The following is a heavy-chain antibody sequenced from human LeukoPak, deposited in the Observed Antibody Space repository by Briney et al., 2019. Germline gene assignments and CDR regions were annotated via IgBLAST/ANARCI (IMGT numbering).Heavy chain of an antibody. CDR2: ISWNSDNI. D-gene: IGHD5-12*01. V-gene: IGHV3-9*01. CDR1: KFTFNDYA. J-gene: IGHJ5*02. Sequence: GGSLRLSCAASKFTFNDYAMHWVRQAPGKGLEWVSGISWNSDNIGSADSVRGRFTISRDNAKNSLYLQMNGLKTEDTAVYYCAKDISSDYDDGGWFDPWDQGTLVAVSS. CDR3: AKDISSDYDDGGWFDP.